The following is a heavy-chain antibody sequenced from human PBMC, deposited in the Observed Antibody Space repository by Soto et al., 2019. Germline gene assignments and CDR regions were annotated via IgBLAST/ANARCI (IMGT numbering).Heavy chain of an antibody. V-gene: IGHV1-18*01. CDR2: ISAYNGNT. J-gene: IGHJ5*02. Sequence: ASVKVSCKASGYTFTSYGISWVRQAPGQGLEWMGWISAYNGNTNYAQKLQGRVTMTTDTSTSTAYMELRSLRSDDTAVYYCARDSIQLWLRVRRWFDPWGQGTLVTAPQ. CDR3: ARDSIQLWLRVRRWFDP. D-gene: IGHD5-18*01. CDR1: GYTFTSYG.